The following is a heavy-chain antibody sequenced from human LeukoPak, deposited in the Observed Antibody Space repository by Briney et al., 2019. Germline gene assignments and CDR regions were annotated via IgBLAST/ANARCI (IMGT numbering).Heavy chain of an antibody. CDR1: GGSISSGGYS. V-gene: IGHV4-30-2*01. CDR2: IYHSGST. D-gene: IGHD3-22*01. CDR3: ARITYYYDSSGYYGSYYFDY. J-gene: IGHJ4*02. Sequence: PSETLSLTCAVSGGSISSGGYSWSWIRQPPGKGLEWIGYIYHSGSTYYNPSLKSRVTISVDTSKNQFSLRLSSVTAADTAVYYCARITYYYDSSGYYGSYYFDYWGQGTLVTVSS.